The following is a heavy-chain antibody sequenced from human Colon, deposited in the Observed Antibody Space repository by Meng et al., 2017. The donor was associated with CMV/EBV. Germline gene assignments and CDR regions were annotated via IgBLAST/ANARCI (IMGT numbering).Heavy chain of an antibody. CDR3: TKGRGLLASASNY. CDR1: GFILSNNA. J-gene: IGHJ4*02. D-gene: IGHD1-26*01. V-gene: IGHV3-23*01. Sequence: ASGFILSNNARSGVRQAPGKGLEWVASTTGSGESTYYAEYVKGRFTISRDNSKNTLYLQMNSLRAEDTAIYYCTKGRGLLASASNYWGQGTLVTVSS. CDR2: TTGSGEST.